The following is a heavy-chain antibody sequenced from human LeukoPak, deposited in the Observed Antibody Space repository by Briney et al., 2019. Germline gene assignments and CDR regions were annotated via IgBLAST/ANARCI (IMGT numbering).Heavy chain of an antibody. J-gene: IGHJ4*02. CDR3: ARHSSYYGNFDY. Sequence: SETLSLTCTVSGGSISSGSYYWGWVRQPPGKGLEWIGSIYHSGSSYYNPSLKSRVTISVDTSKNQFSLKLSSVTAADTAVYYCARHSSYYGNFDYWGQGTLVTVSS. D-gene: IGHD3-10*01. CDR1: GGSISSGSYY. V-gene: IGHV4-39*01. CDR2: IYHSGSS.